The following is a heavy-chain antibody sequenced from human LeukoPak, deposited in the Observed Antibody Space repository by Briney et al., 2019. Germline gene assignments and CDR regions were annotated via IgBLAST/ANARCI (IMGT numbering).Heavy chain of an antibody. CDR3: ASQLGGNVY. CDR2: ISSYVKST. J-gene: IGHJ4*02. D-gene: IGHD3-16*01. V-gene: IGHV3-74*01. Sequence: GGSLRLSCAASGFTFSDNWMHWVRQAPGKGLVWVSVISSYVKSTIYADSVKGRFTISRDNAKNTLYLQMDSLRAEDTAVYFCASQLGGNVYWGQGTLVTVSS. CDR1: GFTFSDNW.